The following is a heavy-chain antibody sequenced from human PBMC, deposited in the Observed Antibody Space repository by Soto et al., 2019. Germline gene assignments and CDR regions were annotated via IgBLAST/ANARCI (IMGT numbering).Heavy chain of an antibody. D-gene: IGHD3-10*01. CDR1: GFTFSNAR. CDR2: IKSKTDGGTT. V-gene: IGHV3-15*01. CDR3: TTQLLWFGELLRADY. J-gene: IGHJ4*02. Sequence: EVQLVESGGGLVKPGGSLRLSCAASGFTFSNARMSWVRQAPGKGLEWVGRIKSKTDGGTTDYAAPVKGRFTISRDDSKNTLYLQMNSLKTEDTAVYYCTTQLLWFGELLRADYWGQGTLVTVSS.